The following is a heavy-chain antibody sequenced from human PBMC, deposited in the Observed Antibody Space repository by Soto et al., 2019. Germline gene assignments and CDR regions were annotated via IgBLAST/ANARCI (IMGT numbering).Heavy chain of an antibody. V-gene: IGHV1-3*01. CDR2: FNAGSGNT. Sequence: ASVKVSCKASGYTFTSYSMHWVRQAPGQRLEWMGWFNAGSGNTKYSQKFQGRVTITRDTSATTAYMELSSLRYEDTAVYYCARESTRTTAPDYWGQGTLVPVSS. CDR3: ARESTRTTAPDY. J-gene: IGHJ4*02. D-gene: IGHD4-17*01. CDR1: GYTFTSYS.